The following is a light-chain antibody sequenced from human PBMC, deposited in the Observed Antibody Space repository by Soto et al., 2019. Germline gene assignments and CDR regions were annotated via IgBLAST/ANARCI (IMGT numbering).Light chain of an antibody. J-gene: IGLJ2*01. V-gene: IGLV7-46*01. Sequence: QAVVTQEPSLTVSPGGTVTLTCGSSSGAVTSGHYPHWFQQKPGQAPRTLIHDTNNKHSWTPARFSGSLLGGKAALTLSGAQPEDEAEYYCMLSYSTAPVFGGGPKRTVL. CDR2: DTN. CDR1: SGAVTSGHY. CDR3: MLSYSTAPV.